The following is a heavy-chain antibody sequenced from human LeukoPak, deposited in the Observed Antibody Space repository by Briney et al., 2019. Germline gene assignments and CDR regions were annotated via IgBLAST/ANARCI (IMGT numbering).Heavy chain of an antibody. CDR3: ARAPDYGKSKLDY. D-gene: IGHD4-17*01. V-gene: IGHV4-39*07. CDR1: GGSISSYY. J-gene: IGHJ4*02. Sequence: SETLSLTCTVSGGSISSYYWGWIRQPPGKGLEWIGSIYYSGSTYYNPSLKSRVTISVDTSKNQFSLKLSSVTAADTAVYYCARAPDYGKSKLDYWGQGTLVAVSS. CDR2: IYYSGST.